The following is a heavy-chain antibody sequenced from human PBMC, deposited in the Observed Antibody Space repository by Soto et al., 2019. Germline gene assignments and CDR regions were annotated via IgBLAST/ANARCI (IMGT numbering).Heavy chain of an antibody. Sequence: AASVKVSCKASGYTFTSYGISWVRQAPGQGLEWMGWISAYNGNTNYAQKLQGRVTMTTDTSTSTAYMELRSLRSDDTAVYYCARGIRGATTYYYYGMDVWGQGTTVTVSS. CDR3: ARGIRGATTYYYYGMDV. CDR2: ISAYNGNT. J-gene: IGHJ6*02. CDR1: GYTFTSYG. D-gene: IGHD1-26*01. V-gene: IGHV1-18*04.